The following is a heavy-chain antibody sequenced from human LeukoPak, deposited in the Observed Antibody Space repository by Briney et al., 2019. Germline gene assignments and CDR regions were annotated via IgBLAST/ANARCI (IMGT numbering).Heavy chain of an antibody. J-gene: IGHJ5*02. CDR3: ARGYNFWSGSQFDP. CDR2: VYTSGRN. V-gene: IGHV4-61*09. D-gene: IGHD3-3*01. Sequence: PSETLSLTCTVSGVSFSIGTYYWNWIPQPAGKGLEGIVHVYTSGRNNSNPSLSRFTTMSVDSSKHQYLLKLSSGTTANSAYYFCARGYNFWSGSQFDPWGQGTLVTVSS. CDR1: GVSFSIGTYY.